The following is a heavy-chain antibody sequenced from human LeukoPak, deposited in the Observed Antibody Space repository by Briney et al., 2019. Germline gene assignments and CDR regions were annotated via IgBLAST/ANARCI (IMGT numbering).Heavy chain of an antibody. CDR1: GFTFGSYA. V-gene: IGHV3-23*01. Sequence: GGSLRLSCAASGFTFGSYALTWVRQAPGEGLGWISAISGSGEISYYGDSVTGRFTIARDNSKNTLYLQMNSLRAEDTAVYYCAKCRSLAVAAHTYWGQGTLVTVSS. D-gene: IGHD6-19*01. CDR3: AKCRSLAVAAHTY. J-gene: IGHJ4*02. CDR2: ISGSGEIS.